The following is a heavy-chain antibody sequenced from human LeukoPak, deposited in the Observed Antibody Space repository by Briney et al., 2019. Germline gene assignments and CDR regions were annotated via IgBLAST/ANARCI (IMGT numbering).Heavy chain of an antibody. CDR1: GYTFTGYY. CDR3: ARGSPRGAFDI. V-gene: IGHV1-18*04. J-gene: IGHJ3*02. CDR2: ISAYNGNT. Sequence: ASVKVSCKASGYTFTGYYMHWVRQAPGQGLEWMGWISAYNGNTNYAQKLQGRVTMTTDTSTSTAYMELRSLRSDDTAVYYCARGSPRGAFDIWGQGTMVTVSS. D-gene: IGHD3-16*01.